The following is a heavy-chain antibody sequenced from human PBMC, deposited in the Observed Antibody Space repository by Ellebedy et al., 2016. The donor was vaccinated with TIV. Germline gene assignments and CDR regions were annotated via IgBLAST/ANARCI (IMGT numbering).Heavy chain of an antibody. CDR1: GFTFSSYA. V-gene: IGHV3-23*01. CDR3: ARGKTGTYKHHAFDY. D-gene: IGHD1-14*01. CDR2: FTVSGDST. J-gene: IGHJ4*02. Sequence: PGGSLRLSCAASGFTFSSYAMSWVRQAPGEGLEWVSGFTVSGDSTYYADSVKGRFTISRDNSKNTLYLQIDSLRAEDTAMYYCARGKTGTYKHHAFDYWGQGTLVTVSS.